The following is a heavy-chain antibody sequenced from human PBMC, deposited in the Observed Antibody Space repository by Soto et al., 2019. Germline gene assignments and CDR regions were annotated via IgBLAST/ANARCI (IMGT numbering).Heavy chain of an antibody. CDR1: GGSVSSSNW. V-gene: IGHV4-4*02. CDR2: IYHSGSA. CDR3: ARVPGVVVSADDAFDI. Sequence: QVQLQESGPGLVKPSGTLSLTCAVSGGSVSSSNWWRWVRQSPGKGLEWMGEIYHSGSAHYNPSLKSRTTISLDKSKNQFSLRLTSATAADAAVYYCARVPGVVVSADDAFDIWGPGTRVIVSS. J-gene: IGHJ3*02. D-gene: IGHD2-21*02.